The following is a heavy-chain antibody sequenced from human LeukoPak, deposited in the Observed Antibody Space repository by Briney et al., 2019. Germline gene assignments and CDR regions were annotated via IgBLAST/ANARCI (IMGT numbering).Heavy chain of an antibody. D-gene: IGHD3-10*01. CDR1: GYTFTSYG. CDR3: ASYAQYGSGSYYPFDY. J-gene: IGHJ4*02. Sequence: ASVEVSCKASGYTFTSYGISWVRQAPGQGLEWMGWISAYNGNTNYAQKLQGRVTMTTDTSTSTAYMELRSLRSDDTAVYYYASYAQYGSGSYYPFDYWGQGTLVTVSS. V-gene: IGHV1-18*01. CDR2: ISAYNGNT.